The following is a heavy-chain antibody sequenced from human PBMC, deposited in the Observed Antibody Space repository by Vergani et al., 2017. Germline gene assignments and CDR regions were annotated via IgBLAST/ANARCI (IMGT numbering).Heavy chain of an antibody. V-gene: IGHV4-31*03. Sequence: QVQLQESGPGLVKPSQTLSLTCTVSGGSISSGGYYWSWIRQHPGKGLEWIGYIYYSGSTYYNPALKSRVTISVDTSKNQFSLKLSSVTAADTAVYYCARDIPDHWPIAAAGTDYYGMDVWGEGTTVTGSS. J-gene: IGHJ6*04. D-gene: IGHD6-13*01. CDR3: ARDIPDHWPIAAAGTDYYGMDV. CDR2: IYYSGST. CDR1: GGSISSGGYY.